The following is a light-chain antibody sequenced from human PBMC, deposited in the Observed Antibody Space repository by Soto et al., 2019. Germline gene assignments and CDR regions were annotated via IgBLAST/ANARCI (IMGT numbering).Light chain of an antibody. V-gene: IGKV3-15*01. CDR3: QQYNNWIT. CDR2: GAS. J-gene: IGKJ5*01. Sequence: EVVMTQSPATLSVSPGERATLSCGASQSVSSNLAWYQQKPGQAPRLLIYGASTRATGIPARFSGSGSGTEFTLTISSLQSEDFAVYYCQQYNNWITFGQGTRLE. CDR1: QSVSSN.